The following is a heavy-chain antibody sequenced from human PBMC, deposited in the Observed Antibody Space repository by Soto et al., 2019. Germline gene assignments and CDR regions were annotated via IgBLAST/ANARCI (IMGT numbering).Heavy chain of an antibody. Sequence: SVKVSCKASGGTFSSYAISWVRQAPGQGLEWMGGIIPIFGTANYAQKFQGRVTITADESTSTAYMELSSLRSEDTAVYYCASKTDGITGTTGYYYYYYGMDVWGQGTTVTVSS. J-gene: IGHJ6*02. D-gene: IGHD1-20*01. V-gene: IGHV1-69*13. CDR2: IIPIFGTA. CDR1: GGTFSSYA. CDR3: ASKTDGITGTTGYYYYYYGMDV.